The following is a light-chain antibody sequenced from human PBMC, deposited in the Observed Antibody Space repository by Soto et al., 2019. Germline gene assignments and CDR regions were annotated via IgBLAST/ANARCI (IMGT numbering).Light chain of an antibody. CDR1: SSDIGDSNR. J-gene: IGLJ2*01. CDR2: EVT. CDR3: SSHAVNYNFV. Sequence: QSVLTQPPSASGSPGQSVTISCTGTSSDIGDSNRVSWYQQHPGKAPELMIYEVTKRPLGVPDRFSGSKSGDTASLTVSGPQAEDEADYYCSSHAVNYNFVFGGGTKVTVL. V-gene: IGLV2-8*01.